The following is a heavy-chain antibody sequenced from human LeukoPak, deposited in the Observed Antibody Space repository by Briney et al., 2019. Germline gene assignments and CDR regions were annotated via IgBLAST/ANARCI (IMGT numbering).Heavy chain of an antibody. CDR1: GFTFGSYG. Sequence: GGSPRLPFAASGFTFGSYGMSWVRQAPGKGLEWVSFITPNADRTSYADSVEGRFTISRDNPRNTLYMQMSSLRDEDTALFCSAISHGYYDGSGYWVQWGQGTLVTVSS. CDR2: ITPNADRT. V-gene: IGHV3-23*01. CDR3: AISHGYYDGSGYWVQ. J-gene: IGHJ4*02. D-gene: IGHD3-22*01.